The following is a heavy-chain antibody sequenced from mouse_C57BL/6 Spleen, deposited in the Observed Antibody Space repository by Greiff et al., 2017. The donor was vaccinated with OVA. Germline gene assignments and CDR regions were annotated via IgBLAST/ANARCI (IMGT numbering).Heavy chain of an antibody. CDR3: TRWGGSSPFDG. CDR2: IDPETGGT. D-gene: IGHD1-1*01. J-gene: IGHJ2*01. V-gene: IGHV1-15*01. CDR1: GYTFTDYE. Sequence: QVQLQQSGAELVRPGASVTLSCKASGYTFTDYEMHWVKQTPVHGLEWIGAIDPETGGTAYNQKFKGKAILTADKSSSTAYMELRSLTSEDSAVYYCTRWGGSSPFDGWGQGTTLTVSS.